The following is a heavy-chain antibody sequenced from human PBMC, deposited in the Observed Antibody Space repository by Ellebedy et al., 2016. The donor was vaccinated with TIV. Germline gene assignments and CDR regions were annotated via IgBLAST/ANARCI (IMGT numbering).Heavy chain of an antibody. J-gene: IGHJ4*02. CDR3: ARDRGWSGFFDY. V-gene: IGHV1-3*01. Sequence: ASVKVSXXASGYTFTSYAMHWVRQAPGQRLEWMGWINAGNGNTKYSQKFQGRVTMTRDTSTSTVYMELSSLRSEDTAVYYCARDRGWSGFFDYWGQGTLVTVSS. CDR1: GYTFTSYA. CDR2: INAGNGNT. D-gene: IGHD3-3*01.